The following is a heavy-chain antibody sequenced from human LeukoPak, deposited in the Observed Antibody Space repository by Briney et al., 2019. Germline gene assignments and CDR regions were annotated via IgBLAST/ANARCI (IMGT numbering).Heavy chain of an antibody. D-gene: IGHD6-6*01. CDR3: ASRGRLSIAARSTIDY. J-gene: IGHJ4*02. V-gene: IGHV4-34*01. CDR1: GGSFSGYY. CDR2: INHSGST. Sequence: SSETLSLTCAVYGGSFSGYYWSWIRQPPGKGLEWIGEINHSGSTNYNPSLKSRVTISVDTSKNQFSLKLSSVTAADTAVYYCASRGRLSIAARSTIDYWGQGTLVTVSS.